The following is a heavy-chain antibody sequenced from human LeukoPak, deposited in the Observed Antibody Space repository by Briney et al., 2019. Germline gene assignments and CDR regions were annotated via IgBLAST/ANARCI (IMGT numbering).Heavy chain of an antibody. D-gene: IGHD3-10*01. Sequence: ASVKVSCKASGYTFTGYYMHRVRQAPGQGLEWMGWINPNSGGTNYAQKFQGWVTMTRDTSISTAYMELSRLRSDDTAVYYCARDQGDRDYYYYGMDVWGQGTTVTVSS. J-gene: IGHJ6*02. CDR1: GYTFTGYY. CDR3: ARDQGDRDYYYYGMDV. CDR2: INPNSGGT. V-gene: IGHV1-2*04.